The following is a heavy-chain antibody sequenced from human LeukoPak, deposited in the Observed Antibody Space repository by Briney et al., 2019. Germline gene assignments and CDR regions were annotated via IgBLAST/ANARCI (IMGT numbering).Heavy chain of an antibody. V-gene: IGHV4-39*01. J-gene: IGHJ5*02. D-gene: IGHD3-10*01. CDR3: VASGSHLVRFDP. CDR2: IYYSGST. Sequence: SETLSLTCTVSGGSISSSSYYWGWIRQPPGKGLEWIGSIYYSGSTYYNPSLKSRVTISVDTSKNQFSLKLSSVTAADTAVYYCVASGSHLVRFDPWGQGTLVTVSS. CDR1: GGSISSSSYY.